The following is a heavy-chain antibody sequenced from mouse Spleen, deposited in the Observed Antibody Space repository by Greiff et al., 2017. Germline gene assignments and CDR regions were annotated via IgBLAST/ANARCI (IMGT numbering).Heavy chain of an antibody. J-gene: IGHJ2*01. CDR3: ARGGDRSNYDFFDY. D-gene: IGHD2-5*01. CDR1: GYTFTDYN. CDR2: INPNNGGT. Sequence: EVQLQQSGPELVKPGASVKIPCKASGYTFTDYNMDWVKQSHGKSLEWIGDINPNNGGTIYNQKFKGKATLTVDKSSSTAYMELRSLTSEDTAVYYCARGGDRSNYDFFDYWGQGTTLTVSS. V-gene: IGHV1-18*01.